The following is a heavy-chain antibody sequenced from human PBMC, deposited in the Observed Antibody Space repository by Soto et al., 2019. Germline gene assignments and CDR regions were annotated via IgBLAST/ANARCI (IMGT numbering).Heavy chain of an antibody. CDR1: GFTFSSYG. V-gene: IGHV3-30-3*01. D-gene: IGHD6-6*01. CDR3: ARVKGIAARPGYFQQ. J-gene: IGHJ1*01. Sequence: GGSLRLSCAASGFTFSSYGMHWVRQAPGKGLEWVAVISYDGINKYYADSVKGRFTISRDNSKNTLYLQMNSLRAEDTAVYYCARVKGIAARPGYFQQWGQGTLITVSS. CDR2: ISYDGINK.